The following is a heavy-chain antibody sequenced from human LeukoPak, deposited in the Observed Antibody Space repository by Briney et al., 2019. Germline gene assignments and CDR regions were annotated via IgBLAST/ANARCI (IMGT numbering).Heavy chain of an antibody. CDR3: AAGLGQRSYTENLRAEYFQH. J-gene: IGHJ1*01. CDR2: ISGSGGST. V-gene: IGHV3-23*01. CDR1: GFTFSSYA. Sequence: QPGGSLRLSCAASGFTFSSYAMSWVRQAPGKGLEWVSAISGSGGSTYYADSVKGRFTISRDNSKRTLYLQMNSLGAEDTAVYFCAAGLGQRSYTENLRAEYFQHWGQGTLVTVSS. D-gene: IGHD3-16*01.